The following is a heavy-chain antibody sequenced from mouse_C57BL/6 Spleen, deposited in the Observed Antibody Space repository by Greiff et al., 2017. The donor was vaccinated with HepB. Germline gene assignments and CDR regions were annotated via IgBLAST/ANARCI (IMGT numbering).Heavy chain of an antibody. J-gene: IGHJ2*01. V-gene: IGHV5-16*01. CDR3: ARDPGTLDY. D-gene: IGHD4-1*01. Sequence: EVQRVESEGGLVQPGSSMKLSCTASGFTFSDYYMAWVRQVPEKGLEWVANINYDGSSTYYLDSLKSRFIISRDNAKNILYLQMSSLKSEDTATYYCARDPGTLDYWGQGTTLTVSS. CDR2: INYDGSST. CDR1: GFTFSDYY.